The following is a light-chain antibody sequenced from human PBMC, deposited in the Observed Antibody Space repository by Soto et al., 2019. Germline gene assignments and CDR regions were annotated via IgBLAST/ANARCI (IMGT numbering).Light chain of an antibody. V-gene: IGKV1-27*01. CDR3: QKYNSAPHT. CDR2: AAS. Sequence: DIQMTQSPSSLSASVGDRVTITCRASQGISNYLAWYQQKPGKVPKRLIYAASTLQSGVPSRFSVSGSGTDFNLSISSLQTEDVAKSYGQKYNSAPHTFGQGTKLEIK. J-gene: IGKJ2*01. CDR1: QGISNY.